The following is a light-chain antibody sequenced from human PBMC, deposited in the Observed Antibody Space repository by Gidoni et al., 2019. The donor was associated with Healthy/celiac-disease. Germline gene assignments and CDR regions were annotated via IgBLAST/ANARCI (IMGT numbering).Light chain of an antibody. CDR1: ALPKKY. Sequence: SYELTQPPSVSVSPGQTARITCSGDALPKKYAYWYQQKPGQAPVLVISKDSERPSGIPERFFGSSSGTTVTLTISGVQAEDEADYYCQSADSSGTYPVFGGGTKLTVL. J-gene: IGLJ2*01. V-gene: IGLV3-25*02. CDR3: QSADSSGTYPV. CDR2: KDS.